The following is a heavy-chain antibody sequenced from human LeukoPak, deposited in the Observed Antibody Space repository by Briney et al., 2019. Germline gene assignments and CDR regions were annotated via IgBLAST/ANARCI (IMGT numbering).Heavy chain of an antibody. Sequence: PSETLSLTCAVYGGSFSGYYWSWIRQPPGKGLEWIGEINHSGSTNYNPSLKGRVTISVDTSKNQFSLKLSSVTAADTAVYYCARVSSSGIAARRVLIDYWGQGTLVTVSS. J-gene: IGHJ4*02. CDR1: GGSFSGYY. D-gene: IGHD6-6*01. CDR2: INHSGST. V-gene: IGHV4-34*01. CDR3: ARVSSSGIAARRVLIDY.